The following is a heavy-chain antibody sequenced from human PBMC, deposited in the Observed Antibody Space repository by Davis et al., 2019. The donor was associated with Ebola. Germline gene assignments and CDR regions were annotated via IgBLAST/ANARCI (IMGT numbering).Heavy chain of an antibody. V-gene: IGHV1-2*06. J-gene: IGHJ3*01. Sequence: AASVKVSCKASGYTFTGYYMNWVRQAPGQGLEWMGRINGNSGGTNYAQKPQGRVTMTTDTSTSTAYMELRSLRSDDTAVYYCARVSGPAAIFIVGDVFDVWGQGTMVTVSS. CDR3: ARVSGPAAIFIVGDVFDV. CDR1: GYTFTGYY. CDR2: INGNSGGT. D-gene: IGHD2-2*01.